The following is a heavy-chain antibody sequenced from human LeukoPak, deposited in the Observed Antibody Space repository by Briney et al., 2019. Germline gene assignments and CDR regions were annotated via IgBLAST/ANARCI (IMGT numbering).Heavy chain of an antibody. CDR3: ARPVTLYGVIIYQSWFDP. CDR2: IDSSGSSI. J-gene: IGHJ5*02. CDR1: GFSFSNYY. V-gene: IGHV3-11*01. D-gene: IGHD3-3*01. Sequence: GGSLRLSCSASGFSFSNYYMSWLRQTPGKGLEWPSFIDSSGSSIYYADSVKGRFTISRDNAKNSLFLQMDSLTVDDTAIYYCARPVTLYGVIIYQSWFDPWGQGTLVTVSS.